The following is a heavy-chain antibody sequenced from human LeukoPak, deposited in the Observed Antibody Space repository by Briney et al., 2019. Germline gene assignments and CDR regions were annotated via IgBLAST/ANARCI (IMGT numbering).Heavy chain of an antibody. V-gene: IGHV7-4-1*02. CDR1: GYTFTSYA. Sequence: ASVTVSCKDSGYTFTSYAMNWVRQAPGQGLEWMGWINTNTGNPTYAHGFTGRFVFSLDTSVSTAYLQNSSLKAEDTAVYYCARERAAARGWFDPWGQGTLVTVSS. CDR2: INTNTGNP. J-gene: IGHJ5*02. D-gene: IGHD6-13*01. CDR3: ARERAAARGWFDP.